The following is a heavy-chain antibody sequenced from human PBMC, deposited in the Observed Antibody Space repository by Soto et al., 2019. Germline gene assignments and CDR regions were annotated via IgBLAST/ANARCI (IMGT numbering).Heavy chain of an antibody. CDR2: IFYTGRT. J-gene: IGHJ4*02. CDR1: DGSISTSSYY. Sequence: QLQMQEPGPGLVKPSDTLSLTCTVSDGSISTSSYYWGWFRQPPGKGLEWIGTIFYTGRTYYNPSLETRVAFSVETTKNQFSRHLTFVTAAATAVYYCMRHHPHHYDSSGYFDYWGQGTLVTVSS. CDR3: MRHHPHHYDSSGYFDY. D-gene: IGHD3-22*01. V-gene: IGHV4-39*01.